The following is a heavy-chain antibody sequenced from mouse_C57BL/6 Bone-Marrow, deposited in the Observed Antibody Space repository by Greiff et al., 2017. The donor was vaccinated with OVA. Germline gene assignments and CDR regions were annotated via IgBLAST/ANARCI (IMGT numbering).Heavy chain of an antibody. CDR2: INPNNGGT. CDR1: GYTFTDYY. J-gene: IGHJ2*01. CDR3: ALLRPFDY. D-gene: IGHD1-2*01. V-gene: IGHV1-26*01. Sequence: EVQLQQSGPELVKPGASVKISCKASGYTFTDYYMNWVKQSHGKSLEWIGDINPNNGGTSYNQKFKGKATLTVDKSSSTAYMELRSLTSEDSAVYYCALLRPFDYWGQGTTLTVSS.